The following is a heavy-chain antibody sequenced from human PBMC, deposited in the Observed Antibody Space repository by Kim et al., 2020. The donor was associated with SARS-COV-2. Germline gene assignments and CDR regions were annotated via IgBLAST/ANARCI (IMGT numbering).Heavy chain of an antibody. CDR2: ISSSSSYI. D-gene: IGHD4-17*01. Sequence: GGSLRLSCAASGFTFSSYSMNWVRQAPGKGLEWVSSISSSSSYIYYADSVKGRFTISRDNAKNSLYLQMNSLRAEDTAVYYCARGVGGMTTVIYYFDYWGQGTLVTVSS. CDR3: ARGVGGMTTVIYYFDY. J-gene: IGHJ4*02. CDR1: GFTFSSYS. V-gene: IGHV3-21*01.